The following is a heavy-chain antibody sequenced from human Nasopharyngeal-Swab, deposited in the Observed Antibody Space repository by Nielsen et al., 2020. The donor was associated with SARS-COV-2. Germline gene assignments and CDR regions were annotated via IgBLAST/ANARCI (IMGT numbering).Heavy chain of an antibody. V-gene: IGHV1-2*06. J-gene: IGHJ3*02. CDR3: ARDLSNTGDALDI. Sequence: ASVKVSCKASGYTFTGNFMHWVRQAPGQGLEWMGRINPNSGGTKFAQKFQGRVTLTRDTSISTAYMELSRLRSDDTAVYYCARDLSNTGDALDIWGQGTLVTVS. CDR1: GYTFTGNF. CDR2: INPNSGGT. D-gene: IGHD1/OR15-1a*01.